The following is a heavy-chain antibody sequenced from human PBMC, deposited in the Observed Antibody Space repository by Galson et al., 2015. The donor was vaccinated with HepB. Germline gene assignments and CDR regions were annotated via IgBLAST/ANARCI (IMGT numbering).Heavy chain of an antibody. J-gene: IGHJ4*02. CDR2: ISGSGRII. Sequence: SLRLSCAASGFNFTNYAMSWVRQAPGKGLEWVSGISGSGRIIDYADSVKGRFTLSRDISKNTLYLQMNSLRAEDTAVYYCAKDTFSMMVGGSDYWGQGTLVTVSS. CDR3: AKDTFSMMVGGSDY. V-gene: IGHV3-23*01. D-gene: IGHD3-10*02. CDR1: GFNFTNYA.